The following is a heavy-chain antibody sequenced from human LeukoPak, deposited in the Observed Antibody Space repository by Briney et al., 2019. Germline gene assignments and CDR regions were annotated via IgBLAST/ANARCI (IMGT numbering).Heavy chain of an antibody. Sequence: SVKVSCKASGGTFSSYAISWVRRAPGQGLEWMGGIIPIFGTANYAQKFQGRVTITADKSTSTAYMELSSLRSEDTAVYYCARGLTDIVVVPAATYFDYWGQGTLVTVSS. CDR3: ARGLTDIVVVPAATYFDY. CDR2: IIPIFGTA. V-gene: IGHV1-69*06. J-gene: IGHJ4*02. CDR1: GGTFSSYA. D-gene: IGHD2-2*01.